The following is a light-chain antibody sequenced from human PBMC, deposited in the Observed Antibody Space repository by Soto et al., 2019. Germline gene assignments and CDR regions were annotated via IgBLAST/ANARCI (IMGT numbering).Light chain of an antibody. CDR2: GAS. Sequence: EIVLAQSPGTLSLSPGERATLSCRASQSVTNSFLAWYQQKPGQAPRLLIYGASSRATGIPDRFSGSGSGTDFTLTISRLEPEDFAVYSCQQYGSSPVTFGQGTKVDIK. CDR3: QQYGSSPVT. J-gene: IGKJ1*01. V-gene: IGKV3-20*01. CDR1: QSVTNSF.